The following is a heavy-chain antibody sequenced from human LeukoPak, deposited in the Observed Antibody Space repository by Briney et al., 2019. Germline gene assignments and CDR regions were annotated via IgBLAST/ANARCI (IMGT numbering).Heavy chain of an antibody. CDR3: ARVSSLVAALFDY. V-gene: IGHV3-21*01. CDR2: ISSSSSYI. Sequence: GGSLRLSCAASGFTFSSYSMNWVRQAPGKGLEWVSSISSSSSYIYYADSVKGRFTISRDNAKNSLYLQMNSLRAEDTAVYYCARVSSLVAALFDYWGQGTLVTVSS. CDR1: GFTFSSYS. J-gene: IGHJ4*02. D-gene: IGHD2-15*01.